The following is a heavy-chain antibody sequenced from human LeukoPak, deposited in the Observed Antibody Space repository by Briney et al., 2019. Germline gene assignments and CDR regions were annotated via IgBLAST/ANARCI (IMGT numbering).Heavy chain of an antibody. CDR1: GFTFSSYA. CDR3: AKGGSGGITMIVVVITYFDY. D-gene: IGHD3-22*01. J-gene: IGHJ4*02. V-gene: IGHV3-23*01. CDR2: ISGSGGST. Sequence: PGGSLRLSCAASGFTFSSYAMCWVRQAPGKGLEWVSAISGSGGSTYYADSVKGRFTISRDNSKNTLYLQMNSLRAEDTAVYYCAKGGSGGITMIVVVITYFDYWGQGTLVTVSS.